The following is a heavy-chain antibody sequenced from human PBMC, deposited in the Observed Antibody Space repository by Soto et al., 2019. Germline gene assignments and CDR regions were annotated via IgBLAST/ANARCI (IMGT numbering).Heavy chain of an antibody. Sequence: PSETLSLTCTVSGGSISSYDWSWIRQPPGKGLEWIGYIYYSGSTNYNPSLKSRVPISVDTSKNQFSLKLSSVTAADTAVYYCAREPSSWSTGTSVYYYGMDVWGQGTTVAVSS. V-gene: IGHV4-59*01. J-gene: IGHJ6*02. CDR3: AREPSSWSTGTSVYYYGMDV. CDR2: IYYSGST. CDR1: GGSISSYD. D-gene: IGHD6-13*01.